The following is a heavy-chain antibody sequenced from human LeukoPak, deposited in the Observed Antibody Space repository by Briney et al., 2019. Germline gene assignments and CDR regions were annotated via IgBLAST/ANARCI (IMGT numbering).Heavy chain of an antibody. D-gene: IGHD5-12*01. V-gene: IGHV3-48*01. CDR1: GFTFSSYS. Sequence: PGRSLRLSCAASGFTFSSYSMNWVRQAPGKGLEWVSYISSSSSTIYYADSVKGRFTISRDNAKNSLYLQMNSLRAEDTAVYYCARDEHMSGYGIEEGDWYFDLWGCGTLVTVSS. CDR3: ARDEHMSGYGIEEGDWYFDL. CDR2: ISSSSSTI. J-gene: IGHJ2*01.